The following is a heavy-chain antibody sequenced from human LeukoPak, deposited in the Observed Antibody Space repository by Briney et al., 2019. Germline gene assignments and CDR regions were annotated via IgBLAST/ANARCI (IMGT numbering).Heavy chain of an antibody. J-gene: IGHJ3*02. D-gene: IGHD3-10*01. CDR2: ISAYNGDT. CDR1: GYTFTSYG. V-gene: IGHV1-18*01. CDR3: ARDMVRGVITPSDAFDI. Sequence: GASVKVSCKASGYTFTSYGISWVRQAPGQGPEWMGWISAYNGDTNYAQKLQGRVTMTTDTSTSTAYMELRSLRSDDTAVYYCARDMVRGVITPSDAFDIWGQGTMVTVSS.